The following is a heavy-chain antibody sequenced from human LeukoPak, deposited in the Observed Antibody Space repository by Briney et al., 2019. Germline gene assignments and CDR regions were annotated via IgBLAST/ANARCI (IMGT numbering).Heavy chain of an antibody. CDR2: IYHSGST. J-gene: IGHJ4*02. Sequence: SETLSLTCAVYGGSFSGYYWSWVRQPPGKGLEWIGEIYHSGSTNYNPSLKSRVIISVDKSKNQFSLKVYSVTAADTAVYYCARREGELRYFDWLTPRDWGQGTLVTVSS. CDR1: GGSFSGYY. CDR3: ARREGELRYFDWLTPRD. D-gene: IGHD3-9*01. V-gene: IGHV4-34*01.